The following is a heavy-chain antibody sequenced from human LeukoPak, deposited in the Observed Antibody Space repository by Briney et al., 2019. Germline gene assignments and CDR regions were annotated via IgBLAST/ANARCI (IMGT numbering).Heavy chain of an antibody. V-gene: IGHV3-21*01. CDR1: GFTFSSYS. J-gene: IGHJ6*03. CDR3: ARDTPMVQNYYYYYMDV. Sequence: PGGSLRLSCAASGFTFSSYSMNWVRQAPGKGLEWVSSISSSSSYIYHADSVKGRFTIYRDNAKNSLHLQMNSLRAEDTAVYYCARDTPMVQNYYYYYMDVWGKGTTVTVSS. D-gene: IGHD3-10*01. CDR2: ISSSSSYI.